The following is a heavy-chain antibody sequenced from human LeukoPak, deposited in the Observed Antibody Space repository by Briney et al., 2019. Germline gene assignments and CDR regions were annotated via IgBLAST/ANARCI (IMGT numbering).Heavy chain of an antibody. Sequence: GGSLRLSCAASGFTFSGSAMHWVRQASGKGLEWVGRIRSKANSYATAYAASVKGRFTISRDDSKNTAYLQMNSLKTEDTAVYYCTITYYDFWSGSYYFDYWGQGTLVTVSS. CDR1: GFTFSGSA. D-gene: IGHD3-3*01. J-gene: IGHJ4*02. CDR3: TITYYDFWSGSYYFDY. CDR2: IRSKANSYAT. V-gene: IGHV3-73*01.